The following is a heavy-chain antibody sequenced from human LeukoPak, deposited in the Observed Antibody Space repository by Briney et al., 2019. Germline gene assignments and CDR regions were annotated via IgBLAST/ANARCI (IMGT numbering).Heavy chain of an antibody. J-gene: IGHJ3*02. Sequence: SVKVSCKASGGTFSSYAISWVRQAPGQGLEWMGGIIPISGTANYAQKFQGRVTITADKSTSTAYMELSSLRSEDTAVYYCARLRRITMIVVVITSAFDIWGQGTMVTVSS. CDR3: ARLRRITMIVVVITSAFDI. CDR2: IIPISGTA. D-gene: IGHD3-22*01. CDR1: GGTFSSYA. V-gene: IGHV1-69*06.